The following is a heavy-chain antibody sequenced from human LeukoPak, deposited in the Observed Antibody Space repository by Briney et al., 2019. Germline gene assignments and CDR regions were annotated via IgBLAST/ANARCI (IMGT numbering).Heavy chain of an antibody. J-gene: IGHJ4*02. D-gene: IGHD1-20*01. CDR1: GFTFTSHA. V-gene: IGHV3-23*01. CDR3: ARDWKYNWNYFFY. CDR2: ISGSGGNT. Sequence: AGGSLRLSCAASGFTFTSHAMSWVRQAPGMGLEWVSVISGSGGNTYYAGSVKGRFTISRDNAKNSLYLQMNSLRAEDTAVYYCARDWKYNWNYFFYWGQGTLVTVSS.